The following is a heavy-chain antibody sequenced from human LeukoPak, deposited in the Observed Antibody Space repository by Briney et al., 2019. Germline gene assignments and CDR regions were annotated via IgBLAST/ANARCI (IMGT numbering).Heavy chain of an antibody. CDR2: ISYDGSNK. D-gene: IGHD5-24*01. V-gene: IGHV3-30*03. CDR1: GFTFSSYG. J-gene: IGHJ4*02. CDR3: ARERAVEMATILSRGTIDY. Sequence: PGRSLRLSCAASGFTFSSYGVHWVRQAPGKGLEWVAVISYDGSNKYYADSVKGRFTISRDNAKNSLYLQMNSLRAEDTAVYYCARERAVEMATILSRGTIDYWGQGTLVTVSS.